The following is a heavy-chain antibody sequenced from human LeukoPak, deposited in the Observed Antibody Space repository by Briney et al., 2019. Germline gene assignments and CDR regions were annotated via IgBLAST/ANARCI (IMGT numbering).Heavy chain of an antibody. CDR3: AREGHYDILTGYSPVEYYYYYMDV. V-gene: IGHV3-30*04. CDR1: GFTFSTYT. CDR2: MSYDGNDK. J-gene: IGHJ6*03. D-gene: IGHD3-9*01. Sequence: HSGGSLRLSCAASGFTFSTYTIPWVRQAPGKGLEWVAVMSYDGNDKHYAASVKGRFTISRDNSKNTVYLQMNSLRAEDTAVYYCAREGHYDILTGYSPVEYYYYYMDVWGKGTTVTVSS.